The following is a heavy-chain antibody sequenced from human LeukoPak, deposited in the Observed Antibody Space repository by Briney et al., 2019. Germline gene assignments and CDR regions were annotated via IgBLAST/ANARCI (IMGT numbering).Heavy chain of an antibody. J-gene: IGHJ4*02. D-gene: IGHD3-9*01. CDR2: IYHSGRT. CDR3: PRGPPDYDILTGYYNGGFDY. Sequence: SQTLSLTRAVSGGSLSRGGYSWGSVRQPPGTGLELVGYIYHSGRTYYNPPLKSRVTISVDRSKNQFYLKLRSVTAADTAVYCCPRGPPDYDILTGYYNGGFDYWGQGTLVTVSS. CDR1: GGSLSRGGYS. V-gene: IGHV4-30-2*01.